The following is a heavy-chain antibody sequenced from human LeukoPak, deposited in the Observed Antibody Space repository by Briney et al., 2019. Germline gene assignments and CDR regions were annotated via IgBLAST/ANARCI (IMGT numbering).Heavy chain of an antibody. CDR2: ISGSGGST. J-gene: IGHJ6*02. CDR3: ARSVWVATIYYYYGMDV. CDR1: GFTFSSYA. D-gene: IGHD5-24*01. Sequence: GGSLRLSCAASGFTFSSYAMSWVRQAPGKGLEWVSAISGSGGSTYYADSVKGRFTISRDNSKNTLYLQMDSLRAEDTAVYYCARSVWVATIYYYYGMDVWGQGTTVTVSS. V-gene: IGHV3-23*01.